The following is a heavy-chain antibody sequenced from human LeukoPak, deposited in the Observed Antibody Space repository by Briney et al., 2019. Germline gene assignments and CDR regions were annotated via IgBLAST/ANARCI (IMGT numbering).Heavy chain of an antibody. CDR3: ARAFGPRYYYGSGGAYYFDY. J-gene: IGHJ4*02. Sequence: ASVKVSCKASGYTFTNYGISWVRQAPGQGLEWMGWISAYNGNTNYAQKLQGRVTMTTDTSTSTAYMELRSLRSDDTAVYYCARAFGPRYYYGSGGAYYFDYWGQGTLVTVSS. V-gene: IGHV1-18*01. CDR1: GYTFTNYG. D-gene: IGHD3-10*01. CDR2: ISAYNGNT.